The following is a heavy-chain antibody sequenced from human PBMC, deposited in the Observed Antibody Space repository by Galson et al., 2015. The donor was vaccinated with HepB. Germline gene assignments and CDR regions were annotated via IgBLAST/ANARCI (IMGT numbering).Heavy chain of an antibody. J-gene: IGHJ6*02. CDR1: GYTFTSYA. V-gene: IGHV1-3*01. D-gene: IGHD5-18*01. Sequence: SVKVSCKASGYTFTSYAMHWVRQAPGQRLEWMGWINAGNGNTKYSQKFQGRVTITRDTSASTAYMELSSLRSEDTAVYYCARDGYSYGYFVYGMDVWGQGTTVTVSS. CDR3: ARDGYSYGYFVYGMDV. CDR2: INAGNGNT.